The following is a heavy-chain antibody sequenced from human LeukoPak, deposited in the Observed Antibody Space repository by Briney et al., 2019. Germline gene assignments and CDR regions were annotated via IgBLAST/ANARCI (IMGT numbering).Heavy chain of an antibody. CDR1: GGTFSSYA. Sequence: ASVKVSCKASGGTFSSYAISWVRQAPGQRLEWMGGIIPIFGTANYAQKFQGRVTITADESTSTAYMELSSLRSEDTAVYYCARDLAVVTAIRPYNWFDPWGQGTLVTVSS. J-gene: IGHJ5*02. CDR2: IIPIFGTA. CDR3: ARDLAVVTAIRPYNWFDP. V-gene: IGHV1-69*13. D-gene: IGHD2-21*02.